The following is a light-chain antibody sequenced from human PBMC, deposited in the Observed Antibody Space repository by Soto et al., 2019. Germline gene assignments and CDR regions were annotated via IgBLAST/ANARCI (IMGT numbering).Light chain of an antibody. CDR2: SAS. J-gene: IGKJ1*01. CDR1: QDISSY. Sequence: DIQLTQSPSFLSASVGDRVTITCRASQDISSYLAWYQQRPGKVPRFLTHSASTLQSGVPSRFSASVSGTRFTLTISSQQPEDLSTYYCPQIYRFPRTFGQGTKVEV. CDR3: PQIYRFPRT. V-gene: IGKV1-9*01.